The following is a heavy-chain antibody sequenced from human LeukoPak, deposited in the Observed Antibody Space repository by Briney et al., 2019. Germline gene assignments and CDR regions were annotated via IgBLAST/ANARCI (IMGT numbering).Heavy chain of an antibody. D-gene: IGHD3-16*01. V-gene: IGHV3-48*03. J-gene: IGHJ6*04. Sequence: GGSLRLSCAASGFTFSSYEMNWVRQAPGKGLEWVSDISSSGSTIYYADSVKGRFTISRDNAKNSLYLQMNSLRVDDTAVYYCARGGGGVRPYYYYNGMDVWGKGTTVTVSS. CDR3: ARGGGGVRPYYYYNGMDV. CDR2: ISSSGSTI. CDR1: GFTFSSYE.